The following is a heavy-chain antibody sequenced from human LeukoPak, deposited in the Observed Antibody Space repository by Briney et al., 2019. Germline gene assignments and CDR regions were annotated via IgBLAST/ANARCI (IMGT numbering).Heavy chain of an antibody. CDR1: GYTFISYD. V-gene: IGHV1-8*03. Sequence: ASVKVSCKASGYTFISYDINWVRQATGQGLEWMGWMNPNSGNTGYAQKFQGRVTITRNTSISTAYMELNSLRSEDTAVYYCARAHYDFWSGYYSYDAFDIWGQGTMVTVSS. CDR2: MNPNSGNT. CDR3: ARAHYDFWSGYYSYDAFDI. J-gene: IGHJ3*02. D-gene: IGHD3-3*01.